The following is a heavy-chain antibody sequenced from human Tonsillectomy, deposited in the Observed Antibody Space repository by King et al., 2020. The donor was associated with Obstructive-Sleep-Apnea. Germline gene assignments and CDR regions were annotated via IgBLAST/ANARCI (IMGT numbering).Heavy chain of an antibody. D-gene: IGHD6-19*01. CDR2: ISYDGNKK. Sequence: VQLVESGGGVVQPGRSLRVSGAGSGFTLTNYPMYWVRQAPGKGLEWVAVISYDGNKKYYADSVKGRFSISRDNSKKTVDLQMDSLTPDDTAVYYCARDRRGWKNYYYYGMGVWGQGTTVTVSS. CDR3: ARDRRGWKNYYYYGMGV. CDR1: GFTLTNYP. V-gene: IGHV3-30*04. J-gene: IGHJ6*02.